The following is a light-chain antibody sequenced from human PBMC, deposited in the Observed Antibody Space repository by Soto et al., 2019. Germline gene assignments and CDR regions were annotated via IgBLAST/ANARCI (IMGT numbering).Light chain of an antibody. CDR1: SSNIGAGYD. CDR2: GNS. Sequence: QSVLTQPPSVSGAPGQRVTISCTGSSSNIGAGYDVHWYQQLPGTAPKLLICGNSNRPSGVPDRFSGSKSGTSASLAITGLQAEDEADYYCQSYDSSLSAVVFGGGTQLTVL. CDR3: QSYDSSLSAVV. J-gene: IGLJ2*01. V-gene: IGLV1-40*01.